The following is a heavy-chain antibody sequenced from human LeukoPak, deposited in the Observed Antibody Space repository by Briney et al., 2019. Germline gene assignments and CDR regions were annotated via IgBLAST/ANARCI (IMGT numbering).Heavy chain of an antibody. J-gene: IGHJ6*02. CDR1: GGSISSYY. CDR2: IYYSGST. D-gene: IGHD4-23*01. Sequence: SETLSLTCTVSGGSISSYYWSWIRQPPGKGLEWIGYIYYSGSTNYNPSLKSRVTISVDTSKNQFSLKLSSVTAADTAVYYCARGYGGNSGSYYYYGMDVWGQGTTVTVSS. V-gene: IGHV4-59*08. CDR3: ARGYGGNSGSYYYYGMDV.